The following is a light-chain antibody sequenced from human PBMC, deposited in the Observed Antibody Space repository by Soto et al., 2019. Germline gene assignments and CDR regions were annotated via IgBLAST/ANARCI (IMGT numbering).Light chain of an antibody. V-gene: IGKV3-20*01. J-gene: IGKJ4*01. CDR3: QQSGSSPLT. Sequence: EVVLTQSPGTLSLSPGERVTLSCRASQSVASSYLAWYQQKPGRAPRLLIYGASTRATGIPDRFSGSGSGTDFSLIISRLEPEDFAVYYCQQSGSSPLTFGGGTKVEIK. CDR1: QSVASSY. CDR2: GAS.